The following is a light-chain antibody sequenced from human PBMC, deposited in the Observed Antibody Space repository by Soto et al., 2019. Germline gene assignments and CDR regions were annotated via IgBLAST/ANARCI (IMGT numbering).Light chain of an antibody. V-gene: IGLV3-21*04. CDR2: YDS. CDR3: QVWDSSSDHLP. CDR1: NIGSKS. J-gene: IGLJ3*02. Sequence: SYELTQPPSVSVAPGKTARITCGGNNIGSKSVHWYQQKPGQAPVLVIYYDSDRPSGIPERFSGSNSGNTATLTISRVEAGDEADYYCQVWDSSSDHLPFGGGTKLTVL.